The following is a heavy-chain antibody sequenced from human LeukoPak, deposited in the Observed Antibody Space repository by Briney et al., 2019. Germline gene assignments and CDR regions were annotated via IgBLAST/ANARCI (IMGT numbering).Heavy chain of an antibody. Sequence: PSETLSLTCAVSGGSISSGGYSWSWIRQPPGKGLEWIGYIYHSGSTYYNPSLKSRVTISVDRSKNQFSLKLSSVTAADTAVYYCARDLSIRGYGAFDIWGQGTMVTVSS. D-gene: IGHD5-12*01. CDR3: ARDLSIRGYGAFDI. CDR2: IYHSGST. J-gene: IGHJ3*02. CDR1: GGSISSGGYS. V-gene: IGHV4-30-2*01.